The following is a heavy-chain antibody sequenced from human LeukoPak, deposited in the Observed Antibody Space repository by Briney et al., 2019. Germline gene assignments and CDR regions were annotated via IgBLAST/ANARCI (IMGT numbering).Heavy chain of an antibody. J-gene: IGHJ4*02. Sequence: PSETLSLTCTVSGGSISSYYWSWIRQPPGKGLEWIGYIYYSGNTNYNPSLKSRVTISVDTSKNQFSLKLSSVTAADTAVYYCARGGGDVDTAIPPYFDYWGQGTLVTVSS. CDR2: IYYSGNT. V-gene: IGHV4-59*08. CDR3: ARGGGDVDTAIPPYFDY. CDR1: GGSISSYY. D-gene: IGHD5-18*01.